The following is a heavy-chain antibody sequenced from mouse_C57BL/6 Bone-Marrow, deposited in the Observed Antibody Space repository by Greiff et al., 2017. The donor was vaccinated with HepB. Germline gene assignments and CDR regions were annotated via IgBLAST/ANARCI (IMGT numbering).Heavy chain of an antibody. V-gene: IGHV1-81*01. J-gene: IGHJ4*01. CDR2: IYPRSGNT. D-gene: IGHD1-1*01. Sequence: VQLQESGAELARPGASVKLSCKASGYTFTSYGISWVKQRTGQGLEWIGEIYPRSGNTYYNEKFKGKATLTADKSSSTAYMELRSLTSEDSAVYFCARIPNYYGSSYDYAMDYWGQGTSVTVSS. CDR3: ARIPNYYGSSYDYAMDY. CDR1: GYTFTSYG.